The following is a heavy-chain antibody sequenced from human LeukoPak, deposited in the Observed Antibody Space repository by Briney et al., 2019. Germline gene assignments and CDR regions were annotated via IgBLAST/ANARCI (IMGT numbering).Heavy chain of an antibody. V-gene: IGHV4-31*03. CDR3: ARARGCSSTSCYQFDY. D-gene: IGHD2-2*01. Sequence: SETLSLTCTGSGGSISSGGYYWSWLRQHPGKGREWIVYINYSGSTYYNPSLKSRVTISVDLSKNHFSLKLSSVTAADSAVYYCARARGCSSTSCYQFDYWGQGTLVTVSS. J-gene: IGHJ4*02. CDR1: GGSISSGGYY. CDR2: INYSGST.